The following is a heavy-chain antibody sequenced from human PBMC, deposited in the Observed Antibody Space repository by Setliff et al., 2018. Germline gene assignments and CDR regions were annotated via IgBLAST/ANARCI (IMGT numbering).Heavy chain of an antibody. V-gene: IGHV4-61*09. CDR2: FHTGGAT. CDR3: ARESATIGEFPLYYFDK. CDR1: GGSISSGGFY. D-gene: IGHD3-10*01. J-gene: IGHJ4*02. Sequence: SETLSLTCSVSGGSISSGGFYWSWIRQSAGRGLEWSGHFHTGGATDYTLSLKSRVTKSLNPSKNQFSLRLSSVTAADAAVYFCARESATIGEFPLYYFDKWGQGIPVTVSS.